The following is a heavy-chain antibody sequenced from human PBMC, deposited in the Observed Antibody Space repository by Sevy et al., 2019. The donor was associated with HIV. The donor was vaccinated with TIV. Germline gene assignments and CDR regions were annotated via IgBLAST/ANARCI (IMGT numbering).Heavy chain of an antibody. CDR3: ARDLAPVVVPLRGLPHPGAFDI. V-gene: IGHV3-7*01. J-gene: IGHJ3*02. CDR2: IKQDGSEK. CDR1: GFTFSYFW. Sequence: QLGGSLRLSCAASGFTFSYFWMTWVRQAPGKGLEWVANIKQDGSEKYYVDSVKGRFTISRDNAKSSLYLQMNSLGAEDTAVYYCARDLAPVVVPLRGLPHPGAFDIWGQGTMVTVSS. D-gene: IGHD2-21*01.